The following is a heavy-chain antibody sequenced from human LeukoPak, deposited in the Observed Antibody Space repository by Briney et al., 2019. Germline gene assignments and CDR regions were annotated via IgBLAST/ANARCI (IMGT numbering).Heavy chain of an antibody. D-gene: IGHD3-3*01. CDR1: GFVFSDAW. V-gene: IGHV3-15*01. J-gene: IGHJ4*02. CDR2: IKSKTSGGTT. CDR3: STMSAIFGVVIPDY. Sequence: IPGGSLRLSCAVSGFVFSDAWMSWVRQAPGKGLEWVGRIKSKTSGGTTDYAAPVKGRFSISRDDSKNTLFLQMYSLRTEDTGVYYCSTMSAIFGVVIPDYWGQGTLVSVSP.